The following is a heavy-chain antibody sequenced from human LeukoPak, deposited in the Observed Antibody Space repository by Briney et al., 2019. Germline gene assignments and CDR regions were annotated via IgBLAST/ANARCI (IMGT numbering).Heavy chain of an antibody. Sequence: ASVKVSCKVSGYTLTELSMHWVRQAPGKGLEWMGGFDPEDGETIYAQKFQGRVTMTEDTSTDTAYMELSSLRSEDTAVYYCATRGCSGGSCYGAVDAFDIWGQGTMVTVSS. CDR1: GYTLTELS. D-gene: IGHD2-15*01. CDR3: ATRGCSGGSCYGAVDAFDI. J-gene: IGHJ3*02. CDR2: FDPEDGET. V-gene: IGHV1-24*01.